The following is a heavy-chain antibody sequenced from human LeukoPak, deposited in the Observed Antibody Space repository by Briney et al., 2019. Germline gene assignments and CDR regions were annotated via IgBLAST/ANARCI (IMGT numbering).Heavy chain of an antibody. D-gene: IGHD5-24*01. CDR3: ARDLGWLQFRDY. CDR2: IYYSGNT. Sequence: PSETLSLTCTVSGDSISSSKKYWGWVRQPPGKGLEWIGSIYYSGNTYYNPSLKSRVTISLDTSRNQFSLRLSSVTAADTAVYYCARDLGWLQFRDYWGQGTLVTVSS. J-gene: IGHJ4*02. CDR1: GDSISSSKKY. V-gene: IGHV4-39*02.